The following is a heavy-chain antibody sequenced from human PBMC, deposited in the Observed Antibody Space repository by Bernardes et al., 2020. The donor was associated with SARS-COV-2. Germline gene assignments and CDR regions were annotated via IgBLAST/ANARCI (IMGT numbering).Heavy chain of an antibody. CDR2: IWYDGSND. CDR1: GLTFRNYG. J-gene: IGHJ6*02. V-gene: IGHV3-33*07. Sequence: GSLSLSCVMSGLTFRNYGMYWVRPAPGKGLEWVALIWYDGSNDYYADSVKGRFTVSRDNSKNTVYLQMNSLRVEDTAVYYCARGNVVVPAVWIDYYYGMDVWGQGTTVTVSS. D-gene: IGHD2-2*01. CDR3: ARGNVVVPAVWIDYYYGMDV.